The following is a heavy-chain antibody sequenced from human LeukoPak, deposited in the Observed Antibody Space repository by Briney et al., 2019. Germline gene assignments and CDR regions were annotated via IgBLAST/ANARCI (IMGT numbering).Heavy chain of an antibody. CDR1: GFTFDDYA. CDR2: ISWNSGSI. D-gene: IGHD5-18*01. CDR3: ARDGRGYSYGYGY. J-gene: IGHJ4*02. V-gene: IGHV3-9*01. Sequence: GGSLRLSCAASGFTFDDYAMHWVRQAPGKGLEWVSGISWNSGSIGYADSVKGRFTISRDNAKNSLYLQMNSLRAEDTAVYYCARDGRGYSYGYGYWGQGTLVTVSS.